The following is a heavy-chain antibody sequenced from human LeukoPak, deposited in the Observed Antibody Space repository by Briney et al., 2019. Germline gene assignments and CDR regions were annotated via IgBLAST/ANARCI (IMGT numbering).Heavy chain of an antibody. V-gene: IGHV3-48*03. J-gene: IGHJ3*02. CDR2: ISSSGSTI. CDR3: ARAAPYYYDSSGYSAFDS. Sequence: GGSLRLSCEVSGSTFSNYEINWVRQAPGKGLEWISYISSSGSTIYYADSVKGRFTISRDNAKNSLYLQMNSLRAEDTAVYYCARAAPYYYDSSGYSAFDSWGQGTMVTVSA. D-gene: IGHD3-22*01. CDR1: GSTFSNYE.